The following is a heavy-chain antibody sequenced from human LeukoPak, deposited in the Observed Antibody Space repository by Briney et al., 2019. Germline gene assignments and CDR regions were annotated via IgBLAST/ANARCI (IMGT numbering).Heavy chain of an antibody. CDR3: ARRGIAVAAHPDY. Sequence: GESLQISCKGSGYSFTSYWIGWVRQMPGKGLEWMGIIYPGDSDTRYSPSFQGQVTISADKSMSTAYLQWSSLKASDTAMYYCARRGIAVAAHPDYWGQGTLVTVSS. J-gene: IGHJ4*02. CDR2: IYPGDSDT. V-gene: IGHV5-51*01. CDR1: GYSFTSYW. D-gene: IGHD6-19*01.